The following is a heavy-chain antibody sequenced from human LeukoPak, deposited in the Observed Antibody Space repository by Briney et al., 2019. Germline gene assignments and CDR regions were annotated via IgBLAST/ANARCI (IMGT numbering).Heavy chain of an antibody. J-gene: IGHJ4*02. D-gene: IGHD6-13*01. CDR1: GGSFSGYY. V-gene: IGHV4-34*01. Sequence: SETLSLTCAVYGGSFSGYYWSWIRQPPGKGLEWIGEINHSGSTNYNPSLKSRVTISVDTSKNQFSLKLSSETAADAAVYYCARAKQWYSSSWYLDYWGQGTLVTVSS. CDR3: ARAKQWYSSSWYLDY. CDR2: INHSGST.